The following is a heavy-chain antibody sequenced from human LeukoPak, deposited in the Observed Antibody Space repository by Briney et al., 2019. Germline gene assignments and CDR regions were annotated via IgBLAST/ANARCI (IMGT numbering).Heavy chain of an antibody. D-gene: IGHD2-2*01. V-gene: IGHV1-69*05. Sequence: GASVKVSCKASGGTFSSYAISWVRQAPGQGLEWMGGIIPIFGTANYAQKFQGRVTITTDESTSTAYMELSSLRAEDTAVYYCARALTHQLLNGYYFDYWGQGTLVTVSS. CDR3: ARALTHQLLNGYYFDY. CDR1: GGTFSSYA. CDR2: IIPIFGTA. J-gene: IGHJ4*02.